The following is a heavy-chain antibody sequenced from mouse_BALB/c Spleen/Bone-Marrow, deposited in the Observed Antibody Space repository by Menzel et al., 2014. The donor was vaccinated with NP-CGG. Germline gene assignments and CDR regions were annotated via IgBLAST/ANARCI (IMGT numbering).Heavy chain of an antibody. D-gene: IGHD2-1*01. CDR1: GYAFTNYL. V-gene: IGHV1-54*03. CDR3: AREGYYGLDY. J-gene: IGHJ2*01. Sequence: VKLQESGAKLVRPGTSVKVSCKASGYAFTNYLIEWFKQRTGQGLEWIGVINPGSGGTNFNEKFRGKATLTADKSSSTAYMQFNSLTSDDSAVYFCAREGYYGLDYWGQGTTLTVSS. CDR2: INPGSGGT.